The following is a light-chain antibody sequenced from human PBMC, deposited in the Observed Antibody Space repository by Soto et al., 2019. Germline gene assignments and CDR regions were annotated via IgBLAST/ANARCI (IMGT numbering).Light chain of an antibody. V-gene: IGKV3-11*01. Sequence: ETVLTQSPATLSLSPGERATLSCRASQSVWSHLAWYQQKPGQAPGLLIYGASNRATGIPARFSGSESGTDFTLTISSLEPEDFAVYYCQQRTNWLTFGGGTKVEIK. J-gene: IGKJ4*01. CDR1: QSVWSH. CDR3: QQRTNWLT. CDR2: GAS.